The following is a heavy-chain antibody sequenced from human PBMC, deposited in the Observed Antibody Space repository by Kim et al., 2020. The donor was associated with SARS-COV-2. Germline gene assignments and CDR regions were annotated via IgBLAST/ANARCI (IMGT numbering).Heavy chain of an antibody. D-gene: IGHD2-8*01. V-gene: IGHV3-23*01. Sequence: GGSLRLSCAASGFTFSSYSMNWFRQAPGKGLEWVSGINRGGTVRHHADSVKSRFTISRDNSMNTVFLQMNSLRVEDSAIYYCAKVTFCPNVCADHFDTSGQGTLVTVSP. CDR3: AKVTFCPNVCADHFDT. J-gene: IGHJ4*02. CDR2: INRGGTVR. CDR1: GFTFSSYS.